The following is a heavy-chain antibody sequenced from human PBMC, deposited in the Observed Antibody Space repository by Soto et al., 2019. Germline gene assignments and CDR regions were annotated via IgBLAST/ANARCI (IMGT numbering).Heavy chain of an antibody. V-gene: IGHV3-49*03. D-gene: IGHD3-10*01. CDR3: TRGEDYFGRPLMGV. Sequence: SLRLSCTASGFTFGDYDMSWIRQAPGKGLEWVGFIRSKGYVGKTEYAASVKGRFTISRDDSISIAYLQMNSLKTEDTAVYYCTRGEDYFGRPLMGVWGQGTTVTVSS. CDR2: IRSKGYVGKT. CDR1: GFTFGDYD. J-gene: IGHJ6*02.